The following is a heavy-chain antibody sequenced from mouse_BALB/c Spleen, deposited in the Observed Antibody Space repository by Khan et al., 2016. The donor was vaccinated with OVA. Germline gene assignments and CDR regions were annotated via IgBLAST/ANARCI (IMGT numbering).Heavy chain of an antibody. V-gene: IGHV5-4*02. CDR1: GFTFSDYY. CDR3: ARGGYGAFAY. Sequence: EVELVESGGGLVKPGGSLKLSCAASGFTFSDYYMYWVRQTPGKRLEWVATISDGGSYTSYSDSVKGRFTISRDNAKNNLYLQMSSLQSEDTAMYYCARGGYGAFAYWGQGTLVTVSA. CDR2: ISDGGSYT. J-gene: IGHJ3*01. D-gene: IGHD2-14*01.